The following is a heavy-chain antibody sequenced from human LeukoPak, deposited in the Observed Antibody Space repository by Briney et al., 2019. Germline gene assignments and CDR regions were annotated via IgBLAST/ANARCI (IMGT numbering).Heavy chain of an antibody. Sequence: SETLSLTCTVSGGSISSGGYYWSWIRQHPGKGLEWIGYIYYSGSTYYNPSLKSRVTISVDTSKNQFSLKLSSVTAADTAVYYCARAPYCGGDCYSRPFDYWGQGTLVTVSS. V-gene: IGHV4-31*03. CDR2: IYYSGST. J-gene: IGHJ4*02. D-gene: IGHD2-21*02. CDR3: ARAPYCGGDCYSRPFDY. CDR1: GGSISSGGYY.